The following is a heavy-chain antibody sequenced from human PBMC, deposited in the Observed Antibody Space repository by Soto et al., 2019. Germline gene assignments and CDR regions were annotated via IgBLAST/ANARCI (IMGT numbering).Heavy chain of an antibody. CDR2: ISSSSSTI. J-gene: IGHJ6*02. CDR1: GFTFSSYS. CDR3: ARDSSYYDILTGEYYYYYVMDV. Sequence: EVQLVESGGGLVQPGGSLRLSCAASGFTFSSYSMNWVRKAPGKGLEWVSYISSSSSTIYYADSVKGRFSISRDNAKNALFLQMDSLRAEDTAVYYCARDSSYYDILTGEYYYYYVMDVWGRGTTVTVSS. V-gene: IGHV3-48*01. D-gene: IGHD3-9*01.